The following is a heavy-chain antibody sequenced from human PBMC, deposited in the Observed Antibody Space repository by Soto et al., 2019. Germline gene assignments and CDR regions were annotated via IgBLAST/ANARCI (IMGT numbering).Heavy chain of an antibody. J-gene: IGHJ6*02. CDR1: GYTFTSYG. CDR3: AREGRPPYCSGGSCYVSGRGMDV. D-gene: IGHD2-15*01. Sequence: QVPLVQSGAEVKKPGASVKVSCKASGYTFTSYGISWVRQAPGQGLEWMGWISAYNGNTNYAQKLQGRVTMTTDTSTSTAYMELRSLRSDDTAVYYCAREGRPPYCSGGSCYVSGRGMDVWGQGTTVTVSS. CDR2: ISAYNGNT. V-gene: IGHV1-18*04.